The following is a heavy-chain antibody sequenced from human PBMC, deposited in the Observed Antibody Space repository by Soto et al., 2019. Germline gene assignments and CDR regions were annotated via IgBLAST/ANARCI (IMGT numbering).Heavy chain of an antibody. CDR3: ARDRGNPDAFDI. J-gene: IGHJ3*02. CDR2: MNSDGSST. CDR1: GFTFSVYW. D-gene: IGHD2-15*01. Sequence: PGGSLRLSCAASGFTFSVYWMHWVRQAPGKGLVWVSHMNSDGSSTIYADSVKGRFTISRNNAKNTLYLQMNSLRVEDTAVYYCARDRGNPDAFDIWGQGTMVTVSS. V-gene: IGHV3-74*01.